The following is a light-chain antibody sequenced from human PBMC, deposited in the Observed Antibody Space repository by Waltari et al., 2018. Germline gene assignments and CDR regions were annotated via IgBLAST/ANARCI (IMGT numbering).Light chain of an antibody. CDR2: DAS. CDR1: QSVSKY. V-gene: IGKV3-20*01. J-gene: IGKJ1*01. Sequence: IVLTQSPRTLSLSPGERATLSCRASQSVSKYLAWYQQKPGQAPRLLIYDASTRATGIPDRFSGSGWGTDFSLTISRLEPEDFAVYYCQKYGTLPATFGQGTKVQ. CDR3: QKYGTLPAT.